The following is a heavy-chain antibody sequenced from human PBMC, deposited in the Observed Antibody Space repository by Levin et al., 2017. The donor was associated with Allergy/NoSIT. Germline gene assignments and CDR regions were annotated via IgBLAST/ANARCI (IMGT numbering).Heavy chain of an antibody. CDR3: AKNPRDCSSTSCYGLGSYFDY. D-gene: IGHD2-2*01. V-gene: IGHV3-23*01. J-gene: IGHJ4*02. CDR2: ISGSGGST. CDR1: GFTFSSYA. Sequence: GGSLRLSCAASGFTFSSYAMSWVRQAPGKGLEWVSAISGSGGSTYYADSVKGRFTISRDNSKNTLYLQMNSLRAEDTAVYYCAKNPRDCSSTSCYGLGSYFDYWGQGTLVTVSS.